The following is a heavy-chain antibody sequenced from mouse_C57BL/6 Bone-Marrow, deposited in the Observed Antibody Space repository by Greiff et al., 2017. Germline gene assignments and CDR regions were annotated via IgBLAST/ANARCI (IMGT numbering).Heavy chain of an antibody. D-gene: IGHD1-1*01. CDR2: IYPGNSDT. J-gene: IGHJ3*01. V-gene: IGHV1-5*01. Sequence: VQLQQSGTVLARPGASVKMSCKTSGYTFTSYWMHWVKQRPGQGLEWIGAIYPGNSDTSYNQKFKGKAKLTAVTSASTAYMELSSLTNEDSADYYCTRLHYGSSPWFAYWGQETLVTVSA. CDR3: TRLHYGSSPWFAY. CDR1: GYTFTSYW.